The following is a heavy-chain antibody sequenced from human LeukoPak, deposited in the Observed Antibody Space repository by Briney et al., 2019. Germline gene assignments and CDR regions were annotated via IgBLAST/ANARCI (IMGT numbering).Heavy chain of an antibody. CDR1: GYTFSGYY. CDR3: AREDYYDSSGYDY. J-gene: IGHJ4*02. D-gene: IGHD3-22*01. Sequence: GASVKVSCKASGYTFSGYYIHWVRQAPGQGLEWMGRINPNNGGTNYAQKFQGRVTMTRDMSMSTAYMELSRLRSDDTAVYYCAREDYYDSSGYDYWGQGTLVTVSS. CDR2: INPNNGGT. V-gene: IGHV1-2*06.